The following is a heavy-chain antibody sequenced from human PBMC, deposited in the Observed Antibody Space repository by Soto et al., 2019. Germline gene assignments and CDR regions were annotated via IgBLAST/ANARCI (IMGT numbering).Heavy chain of an antibody. D-gene: IGHD4-17*01. J-gene: IGHJ4*02. CDR1: GFTFSNYP. CDR3: AVHYGDYILDY. Sequence: GGSLRLSCAASGFTFSNYPMHWVRQAPCKGLEWVAVISYDGSNKYYADSVKGRFTISRDNSKNTLYLQMNNLRPEDTAVYYCAVHYGDYILDYWGQATLVTVSS. V-gene: IGHV3-30-3*01. CDR2: ISYDGSNK.